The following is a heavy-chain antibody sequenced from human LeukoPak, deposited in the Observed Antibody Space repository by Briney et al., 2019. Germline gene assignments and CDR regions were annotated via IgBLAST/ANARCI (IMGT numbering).Heavy chain of an antibody. D-gene: IGHD1-14*01. Sequence: GGSLRLSRAASGFTFSSYWMSWVRQAPGKGLEWVANIKQDGSEKYYVDSVKGRFTISRDNAKNSLYLQMNSLRAEDTAVYYCARDPSITRPRPFDYWGQGTLVTVSS. J-gene: IGHJ4*02. CDR2: IKQDGSEK. CDR1: GFTFSSYW. V-gene: IGHV3-7*01. CDR3: ARDPSITRPRPFDY.